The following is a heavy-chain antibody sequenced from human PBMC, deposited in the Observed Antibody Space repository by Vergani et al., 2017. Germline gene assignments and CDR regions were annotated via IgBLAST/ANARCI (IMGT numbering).Heavy chain of an antibody. V-gene: IGHV4-59*01. D-gene: IGHD3-10*01. Sequence: QVRLQESGPGLVKPSETLSLTCSVSGGSMSGYYWSWIRQPPGKELEWIGYMYHSGSTNYNPSLETRFTISGDTSKNQFSLKLNSVTAADTAVYYCGRVADFYGLGSRRLDLWGQGILVTVSS. CDR2: MYHSGST. CDR1: GGSMSGYY. J-gene: IGHJ5*02. CDR3: GRVADFYGLGSRRLDL.